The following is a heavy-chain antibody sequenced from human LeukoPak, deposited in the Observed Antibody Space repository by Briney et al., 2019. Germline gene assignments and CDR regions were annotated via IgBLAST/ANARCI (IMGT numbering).Heavy chain of an antibody. Sequence: SSXXYWGWIRQXPXXXXEWIGSIYYSGTTYYNASLKSLFTISVDTSKNQFYLKLRSVTAADTAGYXXXXXXXXXXXXXXXXXXXXXIWGXXXXVTVSS. J-gene: IGHJ3*02. CDR1: SSXXY. CDR2: IYYSGTT. V-gene: IGHV4-39*03. CDR3: XXXXXXXXXXXXXXXXXXXI.